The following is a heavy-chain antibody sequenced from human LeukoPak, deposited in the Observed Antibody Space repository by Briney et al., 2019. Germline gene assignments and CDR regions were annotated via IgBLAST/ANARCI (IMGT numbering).Heavy chain of an antibody. J-gene: IGHJ4*02. D-gene: IGHD1-26*01. CDR3: ARSVGGMDY. CDR2: IRDSGGDT. V-gene: IGHV3-23*01. Sequence: GGSLRLSCAASGFTFSSYAMTWVRQAPGKGLEWVSTIRDSGGDTWYADSVKGRVTISRDNARNMLYLRMNSLRAEDTAIYYCARSVGGMDYWGQGTLVTVSS. CDR1: GFTFSSYA.